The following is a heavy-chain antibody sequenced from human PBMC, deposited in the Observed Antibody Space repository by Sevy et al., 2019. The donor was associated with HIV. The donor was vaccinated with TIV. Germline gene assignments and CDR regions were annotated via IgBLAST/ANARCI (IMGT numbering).Heavy chain of an antibody. CDR2: IKRDGSEK. CDR1: GFTFSSYW. V-gene: IGHV3-7*03. Sequence: GGSLRLSCAASGFTFSSYWMSWVRQAPGTGLEWVANIKRDGSEKYYVDSVKGRFTISRDNAKNSLYLQMNSLRAEDTAVYYCARDCSSTSCLWGLDVWGQGTMVTVSS. CDR3: ARDCSSTSCLWGLDV. J-gene: IGHJ6*02. D-gene: IGHD2-2*01.